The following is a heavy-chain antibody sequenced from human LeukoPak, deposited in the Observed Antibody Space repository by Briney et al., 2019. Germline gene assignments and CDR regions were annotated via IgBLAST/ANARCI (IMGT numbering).Heavy chain of an antibody. CDR2: ITGDGGGA. J-gene: IGHJ2*01. CDR1: GFTFSSCA. V-gene: IGHV3-23*01. CDR3: ANARGTSSSYFDL. Sequence: PGGSLRLSCAASGFTFSSCAMGWVRQPPGKGLEWVSGITGDGGGAYYTDSVKGRFTISRDNSKNTLYLQMNSLRAEDTALYYCANARGTSSSYFDLWGRGTLVTGSS. D-gene: IGHD6-6*01.